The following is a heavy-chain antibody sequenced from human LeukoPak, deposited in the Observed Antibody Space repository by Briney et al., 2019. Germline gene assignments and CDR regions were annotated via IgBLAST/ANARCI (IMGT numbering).Heavy chain of an antibody. CDR1: GYTFTSYD. J-gene: IGHJ4*02. Sequence: GASVRVSCKASGYTFTSYDINWVRQATGQGLEWMGWISAYNGNTNYAQKLQGRVTMTTDTSTSTAYMELRSLRSDDTAVYYCARRGSSGWYLNYWGQGTLVTVSS. CDR2: ISAYNGNT. D-gene: IGHD6-19*01. V-gene: IGHV1-18*01. CDR3: ARRGSSGWYLNY.